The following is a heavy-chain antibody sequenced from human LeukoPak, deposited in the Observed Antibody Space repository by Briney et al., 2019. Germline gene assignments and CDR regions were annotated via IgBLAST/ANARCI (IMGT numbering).Heavy chain of an antibody. Sequence: PSETLSLTCTVSGGSISSYYWSWIRQPPGKGLEWVGHIYYLGSTNYNPSLKSRVTISIDASKNYFSLKLNSVIAADTAVYYCARDRPGSYWYFDLWGRGTLVTVSS. CDR1: GGSISSYY. CDR2: IYYLGST. CDR3: ARDRPGSYWYFDL. V-gene: IGHV4-59*01. J-gene: IGHJ2*01. D-gene: IGHD3-10*01.